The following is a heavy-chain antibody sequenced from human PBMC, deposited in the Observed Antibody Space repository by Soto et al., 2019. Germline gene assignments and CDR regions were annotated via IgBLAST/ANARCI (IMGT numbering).Heavy chain of an antibody. Sequence: DVQLVESGGGLVQPGRSLRLSCAASGFTFDDYAMHWVRQAPGKGLEWVSGISWNSGSIGYADSVKGRFTISRDNAKNSLYLQMNSLRAEDTALYYCAKGESGYDYGLMSYWGQGTLVTVSS. V-gene: IGHV3-9*01. CDR1: GFTFDDYA. J-gene: IGHJ4*02. CDR3: AKGESGYDYGLMSY. D-gene: IGHD5-12*01. CDR2: ISWNSGSI.